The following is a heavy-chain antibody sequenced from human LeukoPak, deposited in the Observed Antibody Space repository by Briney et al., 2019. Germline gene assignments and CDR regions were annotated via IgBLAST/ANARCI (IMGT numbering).Heavy chain of an antibody. CDR1: GVIFNNYA. J-gene: IGHJ6*02. V-gene: IGHV3-30-3*01. Sequence: GGSLRLSCAASGVIFNNYAIHWVRQAPGKGLEWVAAISYDGSNKYYADSVKGRFTISRGNSKNTLYLQMNSLRAEDTAVYYCARDKEDCSSTSCYGYYYYGMDVWGQGTTVTVSS. D-gene: IGHD2-2*01. CDR2: ISYDGSNK. CDR3: ARDKEDCSSTSCYGYYYYGMDV.